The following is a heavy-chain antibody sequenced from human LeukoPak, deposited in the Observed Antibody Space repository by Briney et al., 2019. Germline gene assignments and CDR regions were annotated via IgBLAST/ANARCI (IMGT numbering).Heavy chain of an antibody. CDR1: GGSFIGYY. CDR2: INHSGST. D-gene: IGHD3-3*01. V-gene: IGHV4-34*01. CDR3: ARLANYDFWSGPYPHDSFDI. Sequence: PSETLSLTCAVYGGSFIGYYWSWIRQPPGKGLEWIGEINHSGSTNYNPSLKSRVTISVDTSKNQFSLKLSSVTAADTAVYYCARLANYDFWSGPYPHDSFDIWGQGTMVTVSS. J-gene: IGHJ3*02.